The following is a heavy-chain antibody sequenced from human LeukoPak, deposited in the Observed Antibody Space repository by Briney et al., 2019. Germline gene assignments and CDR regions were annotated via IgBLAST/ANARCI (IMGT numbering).Heavy chain of an antibody. J-gene: IGHJ4*02. CDR2: IYSGGST. CDR3: ARMNYVSSGWGAPFDD. D-gene: IGHD1-7*01. CDR1: GFTVSSNY. V-gene: IGHV3-53*01. Sequence: GGSLRLSCAASGFTVSSNYMSWVRQAPGKGLEWVSVIYSGGSTYYADSVRGRFTISRDNAKSSLYLQVNSLRAEDTAVYYCARMNYVSSGWGAPFDDWGQGTLVTVSS.